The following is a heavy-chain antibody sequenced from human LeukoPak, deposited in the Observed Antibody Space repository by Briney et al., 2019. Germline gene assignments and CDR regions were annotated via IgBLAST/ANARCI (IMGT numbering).Heavy chain of an antibody. Sequence: PSETLSLTCTVSGGSISSYYWSWIRQPPGKGLEWIWYIYYSGSTNYNPSLKSRVTISVDTSKNQFSLKLSSVTAADTAVYYCASLDPTVTTAGLGNWGQGALVTVSS. CDR3: ASLDPTVTTAGLGN. V-gene: IGHV4-59*01. D-gene: IGHD4-11*01. CDR2: IYYSGST. CDR1: GGSISSYY. J-gene: IGHJ4*02.